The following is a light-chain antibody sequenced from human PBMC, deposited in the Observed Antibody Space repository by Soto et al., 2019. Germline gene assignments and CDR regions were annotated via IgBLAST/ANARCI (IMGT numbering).Light chain of an antibody. J-gene: IGKJ2*01. V-gene: IGKV1-33*01. CDR1: RDISVY. CDR2: DAS. CDR3: QQYDNLPPYT. Sequence: DIQMTQSPSSLSASVGDRVTITCQASRDISVYLNWYQQRPGKPPKLLIYDASNLQTEVPSRFSGSGSGTHFTFTISSLQPEDIATYYCQQYDNLPPYTFGQGTKLDIK.